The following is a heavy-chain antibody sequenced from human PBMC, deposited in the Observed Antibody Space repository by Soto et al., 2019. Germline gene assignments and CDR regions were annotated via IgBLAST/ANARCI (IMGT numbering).Heavy chain of an antibody. J-gene: IGHJ2*01. CDR1: GGSISSYY. D-gene: IGHD3-16*02. V-gene: IGHV4-59*01. CDR2: IYYSGST. Sequence: QVQLQESGPGLVKPSETLSLTCTVSGGSISSYYWSWIRQPPGKGLEWIGYIYYSGSTNYNPSLKSRVDISVDTSKTQFSLKLSSVTAADTAVYYCARSYVWGSYRYHWYFDLWGRGTLVTVSS. CDR3: ARSYVWGSYRYHWYFDL.